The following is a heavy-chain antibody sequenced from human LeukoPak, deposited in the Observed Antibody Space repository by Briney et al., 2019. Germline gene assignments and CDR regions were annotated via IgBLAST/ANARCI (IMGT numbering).Heavy chain of an antibody. CDR3: ARSSVGATSNHIYFDY. D-gene: IGHD1-26*01. CDR1: GFTFSSYA. J-gene: IGHJ4*02. V-gene: IGHV3-30*01. Sequence: AGGSLRLSCAASGFTFSSYAMHWVRQAPGKGLEGVAVISYDGSNKYYADSVKGRFTITRDNSTNTLYLQMNSMRAEDTAVYYCARSSVGATSNHIYFDYWGQGTLVTVSS. CDR2: ISYDGSNK.